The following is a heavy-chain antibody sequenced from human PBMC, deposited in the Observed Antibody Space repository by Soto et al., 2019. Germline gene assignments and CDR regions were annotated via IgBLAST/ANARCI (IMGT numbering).Heavy chain of an antibody. Sequence: PGESLKISCKASGYSFTNYWIGWVRQMPGKGLEWMGIIYPGDSDTRYSPSFQGQVTISADKSITTAYLQRSSLKASDTAIYYCASLGASPYYHPNSRYDYWGQGTLVTVSS. CDR2: IYPGDSDT. D-gene: IGHD3-22*01. CDR1: GYSFTNYW. J-gene: IGHJ4*02. CDR3: ASLGASPYYHPNSRYDY. V-gene: IGHV5-51*01.